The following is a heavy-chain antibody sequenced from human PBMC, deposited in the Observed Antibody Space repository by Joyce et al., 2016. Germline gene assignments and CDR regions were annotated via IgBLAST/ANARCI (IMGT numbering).Heavy chain of an antibody. CDR1: GYSLSRLS. V-gene: IGHV1-24*01. D-gene: IGHD3-3*01. CDR2: FDPEEAQI. Sequence: QVQLVQSGAEVKKPGGSVKVSCQVSGYSLSRLSIHWVRQAPGKGLEGIGGFDPEEAQIMYAHRFQVRVTMTEDTSTDTAYMDLTSLRSEDTAVYYWETLPVTDDFWNEYYFHYWGQGTLVTVSS. J-gene: IGHJ4*02. CDR3: ETLPVTDDFWNEYYFHY.